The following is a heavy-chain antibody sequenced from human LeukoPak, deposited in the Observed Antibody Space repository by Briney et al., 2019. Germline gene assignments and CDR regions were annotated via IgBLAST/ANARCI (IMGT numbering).Heavy chain of an antibody. CDR3: ARHESSAHFDC. Sequence: PSETLSLTCAVYGGSFSGYYWSWIRQPPGKGLEWIGEINHSGSTYYNPSLKSRVTISVDTSKNQLSLKLSSVTAADTAVYYCARHESSAHFDCWGLGTLVTVSS. V-gene: IGHV4-34*01. D-gene: IGHD3-10*01. CDR2: INHSGST. CDR1: GGSFSGYY. J-gene: IGHJ4*02.